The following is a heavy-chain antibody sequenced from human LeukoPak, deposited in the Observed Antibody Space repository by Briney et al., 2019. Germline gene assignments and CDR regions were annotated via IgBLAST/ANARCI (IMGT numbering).Heavy chain of an antibody. J-gene: IGHJ4*02. CDR1: GFTFSNAW. CDR3: TTGGTGYSSGWYFEAYFDY. Sequence: GGSLRLSCAASGFTFSNAWMSWVRQAPGKGLEWVGRIKSKTDGGTTDYAAPVKGRFTISRDDSKNTLYLQMNSLKTEDTAVYYCTTGGTGYSSGWYFEAYFDYRGQGTLVTVSS. CDR2: IKSKTDGGTT. V-gene: IGHV3-15*01. D-gene: IGHD6-19*01.